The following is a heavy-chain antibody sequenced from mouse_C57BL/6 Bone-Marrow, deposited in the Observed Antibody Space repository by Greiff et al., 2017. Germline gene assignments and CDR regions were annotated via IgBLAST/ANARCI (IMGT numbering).Heavy chain of an antibody. CDR3: TSGGYYVPFAY. CDR1: GFNITDDY. Sequence: EVQLQESGAELVRPGASVKLSCTASGFNITDDYMHWVKQRPEQGLEWIGWLAPETGDTASASKFQGKATITADTSSNTAYLQLSSLTSEDTAVYYCTSGGYYVPFAYWGQGTLVTVCA. D-gene: IGHD2-3*01. V-gene: IGHV14-4*01. CDR2: LAPETGDT. J-gene: IGHJ3*01.